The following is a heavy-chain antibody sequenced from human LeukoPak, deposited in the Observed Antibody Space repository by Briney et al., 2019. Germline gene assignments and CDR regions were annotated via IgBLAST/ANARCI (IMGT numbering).Heavy chain of an antibody. J-gene: IGHJ4*02. CDR1: VFTFSRYG. CDR2: ITGSVDST. V-gene: IGHV3-23*01. D-gene: IGHD3-10*01. Sequence: GGSLRLSCASSVFTFSRYGMSWVRQAPGKGLEWGSGITGSVDSTYYADSVKGRFINARDNSKSTLYLQMNSLSAEDTAVYYCARGRMVRGVIIPHDYWGQGTLVTVSS. CDR3: ARGRMVRGVIIPHDY.